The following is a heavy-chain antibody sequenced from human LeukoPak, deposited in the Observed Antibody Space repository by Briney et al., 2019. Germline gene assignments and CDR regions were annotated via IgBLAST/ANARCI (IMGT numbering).Heavy chain of an antibody. V-gene: IGHV4-30-4*01. CDR2: IYYSGST. Sequence: SQTLSLTCTVSGGSISSGDYYWSWIRQPPGKGLEWIGYIYYSGSTYYNPSLESRVTISVDTSKTHFSLELTSVTAADTAVYYCARHMSVTYDAFDLWGRGTMVTVSS. CDR1: GGSISSGDYY. D-gene: IGHD2-21*02. CDR3: ARHMSVTYDAFDL. J-gene: IGHJ3*01.